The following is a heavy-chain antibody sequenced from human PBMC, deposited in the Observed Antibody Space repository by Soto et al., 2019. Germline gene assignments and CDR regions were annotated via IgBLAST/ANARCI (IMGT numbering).Heavy chain of an antibody. Sequence: EVQLLESGGGLVQPGGSLRLSCAASGFTFSSSAMTWVRQAPGKGLEWVSAITGSGGGTYYADSVKGRFTISRDNSKNTLYLQMDGLRAGDTAVYYCAKSTGCSGGICNWGQGTQVTVSS. J-gene: IGHJ4*02. CDR3: AKSTGCSGGICN. V-gene: IGHV3-23*01. CDR2: ITGSGGGT. D-gene: IGHD2-15*01. CDR1: GFTFSSSA.